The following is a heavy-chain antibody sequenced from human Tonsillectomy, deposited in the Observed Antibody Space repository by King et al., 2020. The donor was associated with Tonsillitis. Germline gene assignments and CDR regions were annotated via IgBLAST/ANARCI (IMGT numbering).Heavy chain of an antibody. Sequence: QLQESGPGLVRPSQTLSLICSVSGDSLTSGGYFWSWIRQHPDTALEWIGAIYHSGPTYHTPSLRSRLFMSVDTSKNQFSPRLTSVTAADTAVYYCARNRDYGDYVDFWGQGTLVAVSS. V-gene: IGHV4-31*03. D-gene: IGHD4-17*01. CDR1: GDSLTSGGYF. CDR3: ARNRDYGDYVDF. CDR2: IYHSGPT. J-gene: IGHJ4*02.